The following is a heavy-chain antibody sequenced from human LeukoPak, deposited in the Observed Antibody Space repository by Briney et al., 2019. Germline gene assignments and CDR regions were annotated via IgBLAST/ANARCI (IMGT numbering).Heavy chain of an antibody. J-gene: IGHJ5*02. CDR2: IGFGDDSA. V-gene: IGHV3-23*01. CDR1: GFTFSNAW. D-gene: IGHD3-9*01. CDR3: AKDPTSVGGRHDWLLDS. Sequence: GSLRLSCAASGFTFSNAWMSWVRQAPGKGLEWVSTIGFGDDSAYYADSVKGRFTISRDNSKNTLYLQMNYLRAEDTAVYYCAKDPTSVGGRHDWLLDSWGQGTLVTVSS.